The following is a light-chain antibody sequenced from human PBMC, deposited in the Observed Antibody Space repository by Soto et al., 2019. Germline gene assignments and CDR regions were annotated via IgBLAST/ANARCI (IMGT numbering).Light chain of an antibody. CDR1: SSNIGAGVD. CDR2: GNT. J-gene: IGLJ3*02. V-gene: IGLV1-40*01. CDR3: QSYDSSLSGLWV. Sequence: QSVPTQPPSLSGSPGQRVTISCAGSSSNIGAGVDVHWYQQRPGTAPKLLIYGNTNRPSGVPDRFSGSKSGTSASLAITGLQAEDEADYDCQSYDSSLSGLWVFGGGTKLTVL.